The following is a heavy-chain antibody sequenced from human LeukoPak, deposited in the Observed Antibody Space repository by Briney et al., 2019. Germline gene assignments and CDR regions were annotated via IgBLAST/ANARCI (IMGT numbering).Heavy chain of an antibody. D-gene: IGHD6-19*01. V-gene: IGHV3-33*07. Sequence: GGSLRLSCAASGFIFSNYGMYWVRQAPGEGVDWVAVIWHDGRAEFYADSVKGRFSISRDDSKNTVYLQMNSLRAEDTALYYCARDSRGGWSGYFDYWGQGIVVTVSS. CDR2: IWHDGRAE. J-gene: IGHJ4*02. CDR3: ARDSRGGWSGYFDY. CDR1: GFIFSNYG.